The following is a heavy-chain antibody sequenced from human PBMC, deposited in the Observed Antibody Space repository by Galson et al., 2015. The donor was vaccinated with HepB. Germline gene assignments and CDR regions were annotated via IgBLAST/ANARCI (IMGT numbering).Heavy chain of an antibody. CDR1: GGTFSSYA. D-gene: IGHD3-10*01. CDR3: ARDQADYDRLWFGESDY. V-gene: IGHV1-69*04. CDR2: IIPILGIA. Sequence: SVKVSCKASGGTFSSYAISWVRQAPGQGLEWMGRIIPILGIANYAQKFQGRVTITADKSTSTAYMELSSLRSEDTAVYYCARDQADYDRLWFGESDYWGQGTLVTVSS. J-gene: IGHJ4*02.